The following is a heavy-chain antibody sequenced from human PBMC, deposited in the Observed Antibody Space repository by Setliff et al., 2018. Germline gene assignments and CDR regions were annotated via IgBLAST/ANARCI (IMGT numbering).Heavy chain of an antibody. CDR1: GFTLSSYA. Sequence: QPGGSLRLSCAASGFTLSSYAMSWVRQAPGKGLEWVSVISASGYTTHYADSVKGRFTISRDNSKNTLYLQMNSLGVEDTAVYYCARETDEGANDYWGQGTLVTVSS. CDR3: ARETDEGANDY. J-gene: IGHJ4*02. CDR2: ISASGYTT. V-gene: IGHV3-23*01.